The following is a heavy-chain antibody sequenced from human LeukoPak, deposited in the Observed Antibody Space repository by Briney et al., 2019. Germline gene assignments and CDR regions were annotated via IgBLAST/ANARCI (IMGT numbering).Heavy chain of an antibody. CDR1: GFTFSSYV. V-gene: IGHV3-30*18. Sequence: PGGSLRLSCAASGFTFSSYVMHWVRQAPGKGLEWVAVISYDGSNKYYADSVKGRFTISRDNSKNTLYLQMNSLRAEDTAVYYCAKARGYSYSDYWGQGTLVTVSS. J-gene: IGHJ4*02. CDR2: ISYDGSNK. D-gene: IGHD5-18*01. CDR3: AKARGYSYSDY.